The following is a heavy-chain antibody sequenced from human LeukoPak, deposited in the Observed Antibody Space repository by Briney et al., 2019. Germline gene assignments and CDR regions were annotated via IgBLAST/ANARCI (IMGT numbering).Heavy chain of an antibody. V-gene: IGHV1-69*13. D-gene: IGHD3-10*01. CDR3: ARDPMVRGASLGFDP. J-gene: IGHJ5*02. CDR2: IIPIFGTA. CDR1: GGTFSSYA. Sequence: SVKVSCKASGGTFSSYAISWVRQAPGQGLEWMGGIIPIFGTANYAQKFQGRVTITADESTSTAYMELSSLRSEDTAVYYCARDPMVRGASLGFDPWGQGTLVTVSS.